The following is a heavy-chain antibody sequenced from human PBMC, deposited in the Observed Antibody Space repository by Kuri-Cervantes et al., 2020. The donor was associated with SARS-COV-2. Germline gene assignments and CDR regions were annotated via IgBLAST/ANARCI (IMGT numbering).Heavy chain of an antibody. CDR3: ARAYGFLRYIYYMDV. Sequence: SETLSLTCAAYGGSFSGYYWSWIRQPPGKGLEWIGEVDHNGRTNHSPSLKSRVTISVDTSSKQFSLHLGSVTAADTAVYYCARAYGFLRYIYYMDVWGRGTTVTVSS. CDR1: GGSFSGYY. CDR2: VDHNGRT. D-gene: IGHD4-17*01. V-gene: IGHV4-34*01. J-gene: IGHJ6*03.